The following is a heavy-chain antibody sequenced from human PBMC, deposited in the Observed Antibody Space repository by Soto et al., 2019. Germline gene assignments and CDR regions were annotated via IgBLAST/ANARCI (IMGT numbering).Heavy chain of an antibody. CDR1: GGSISSYY. CDR2: IYYSGST. D-gene: IGHD4-17*01. CDR3: ARASDYGDYVGAFDI. V-gene: IGHV4-59*01. J-gene: IGHJ3*02. Sequence: KPSETLSLTCTVSGGSISSYYWSWIRQPPGKGLEWIGYIYYSGSTNYNPSLKSRVTISVDTSKNQFSLKLSSVTAADMAVYYCARASDYGDYVGAFDIWGQGTMVTVSS.